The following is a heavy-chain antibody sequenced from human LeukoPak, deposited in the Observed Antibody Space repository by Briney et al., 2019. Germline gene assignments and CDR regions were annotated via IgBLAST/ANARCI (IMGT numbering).Heavy chain of an antibody. CDR1: GFTFSSYS. V-gene: IGHV3-21*01. CDR3: ARSPYCGGDCYSWPYYFDY. CDR2: ISSSSSYI. J-gene: IGHJ4*02. Sequence: PGGSLRLSCAASGFTFSSYSMNWVRQAPGKGLEWVSSISSSSSYIYYADSVKGRFTISRDNAKNSLYLQMNSLRAEDTAVYYCARSPYCGGDCYSWPYYFDYWGQGTLVTVSS. D-gene: IGHD2-21*02.